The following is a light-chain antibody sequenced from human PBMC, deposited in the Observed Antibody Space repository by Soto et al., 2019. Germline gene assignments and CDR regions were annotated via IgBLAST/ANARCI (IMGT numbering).Light chain of an antibody. CDR3: QHYNSYFPWM. J-gene: IGKJ1*01. V-gene: IGKV1-5*01. CDR1: QIIYNW. Sequence: DIQMTQSPSTLSASVGDRVTITCRASQIIYNWLAWYQQKPGKAPKPLISGASTLEGGVPSRFSGSGSGTEFTLTISILQPDDFATYYCQHYNSYFPWMFGQGTKVDI. CDR2: GAS.